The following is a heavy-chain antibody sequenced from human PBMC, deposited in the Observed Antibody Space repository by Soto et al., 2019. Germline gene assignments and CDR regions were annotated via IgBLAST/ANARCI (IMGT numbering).Heavy chain of an antibody. D-gene: IGHD3-10*01. Sequence: QVQLVESGGGVVQPGRSLRLSCVASGFTFNSYGMHWVRQAPGKGLEWVATIWYDGSNKFHGDSVKGRFTISRDNSKNMLYLQRNSLRAEDTAVYFCARERAWVRDTLYYMDVWGKGTTVTVSS. CDR1: GFTFNSYG. CDR2: IWYDGSNK. V-gene: IGHV3-33*01. J-gene: IGHJ6*03. CDR3: ARERAWVRDTLYYMDV.